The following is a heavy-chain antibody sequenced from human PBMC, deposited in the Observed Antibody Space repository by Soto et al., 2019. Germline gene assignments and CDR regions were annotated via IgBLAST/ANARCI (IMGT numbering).Heavy chain of an antibody. CDR1: GYSLTFTTYW. Sequence: ESLKISCKVSGYSLTFTTYWIGWVRQPPGKGLEWIGSIYYSGSTYHNPSLKSRVTMAVDTSHNQFSLRISSVTAADTAVYYCARLPNGGINPPFDYWGQGTLVTVSS. CDR2: IYYSGST. V-gene: IGHV4-38-2*02. J-gene: IGHJ4*02. CDR3: ARLPNGGINPPFDY. D-gene: IGHD2-8*01.